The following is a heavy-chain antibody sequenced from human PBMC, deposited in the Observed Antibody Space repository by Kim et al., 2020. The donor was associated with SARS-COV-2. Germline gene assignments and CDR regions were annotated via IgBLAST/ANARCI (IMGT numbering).Heavy chain of an antibody. D-gene: IGHD3-10*01. V-gene: IGHV4-39*01. CDR3: AGLNQYGVWFGEKHQYYFDY. J-gene: IGHJ4*02. Sequence: SETLSLTCTVSGGSISSSSYYWGWIRQPPGKGLEWIGSIYYSGSTYYNPSLKSRVTISVDTSKNQFSLKLSSVTAADTAVYYCAGLNQYGVWFGEKHQYYFDYWGQGTLVTVSS. CDR2: IYYSGST. CDR1: GGSISSSSYY.